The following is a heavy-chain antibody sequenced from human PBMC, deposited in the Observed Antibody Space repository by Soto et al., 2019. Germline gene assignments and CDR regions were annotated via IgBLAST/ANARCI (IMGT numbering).Heavy chain of an antibody. Sequence: ASVKVSCKASGYTFSNYDINWVRQATGQGLEWMGWMNSNSGKMSYAQKFQDRVTMTRDTSVSTAYMEVSSLRPDDTAVYYCAISLISTDNAYDFWGQGTQVTVSS. CDR3: AISLISTDNAYDF. CDR1: GYTFSNYD. D-gene: IGHD1-1*01. J-gene: IGHJ4*02. V-gene: IGHV1-8*01. CDR2: MNSNSGKM.